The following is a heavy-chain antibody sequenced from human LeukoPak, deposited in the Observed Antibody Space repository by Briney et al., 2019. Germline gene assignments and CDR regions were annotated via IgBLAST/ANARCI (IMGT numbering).Heavy chain of an antibody. CDR1: GFTFFNYW. J-gene: IGHJ4*02. Sequence: GGSLRLSCAASGFTFFNYWMSWVRQAPGKGLEWVANINLEGSQKYYVDPLKGRFTISRDNTKNLLYLEMNSLRVEDTAFYYCARDVDYANPRHDYWGQGTLVTVSS. D-gene: IGHD4/OR15-4a*01. V-gene: IGHV3-7*01. CDR2: INLEGSQK. CDR3: ARDVDYANPRHDY.